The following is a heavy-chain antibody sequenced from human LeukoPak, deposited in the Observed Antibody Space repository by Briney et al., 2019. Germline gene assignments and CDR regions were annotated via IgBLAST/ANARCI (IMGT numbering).Heavy chain of an antibody. Sequence: GGSLRLSCAASGFRFSSYGMHWVRQAPGKGLEWVAVISYDGSNKYYADSVKGRFTISRDKSKNTLDLQMNSLRAEDTAVYYCAKDGSITAAGGFDPWAREPWSPSPQ. CDR2: ISYDGSNK. D-gene: IGHD6-13*01. J-gene: IGHJ5*02. CDR1: GFRFSSYG. CDR3: AKDGSITAAGGFDP. V-gene: IGHV3-30*18.